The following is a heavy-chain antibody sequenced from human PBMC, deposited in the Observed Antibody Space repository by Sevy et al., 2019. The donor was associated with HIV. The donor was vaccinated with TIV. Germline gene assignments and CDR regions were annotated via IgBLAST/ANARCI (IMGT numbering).Heavy chain of an antibody. Sequence: GGSLRLSCAASGFPFSDAWMNWVRQAPGKGLEWVGLIKNENEGGTTDYAAPVKGRVTISRDDSKNTLFLQMSSLRTEDTAIYYCTTDWSSGTTWVRAFDLWGQGTMVTVSS. J-gene: IGHJ3*01. CDR1: GFPFSDAW. V-gene: IGHV3-15*01. CDR2: IKNENEGGTT. CDR3: TTDWSSGTTWVRAFDL. D-gene: IGHD1-7*01.